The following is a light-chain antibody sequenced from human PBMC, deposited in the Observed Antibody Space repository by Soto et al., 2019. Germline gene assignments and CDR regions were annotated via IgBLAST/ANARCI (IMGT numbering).Light chain of an antibody. CDR1: QSLDNNY. CDR3: QQYGSSLYT. J-gene: IGKJ2*01. CDR2: GTS. Sequence: EIVLTQFPATLSLSPGERATLSCRASQSLDNNYLAWYQQKPGQAPRLLIYGTSNRATGIPDRFSGSGSGTDFTLTISRLEPEDFAVYYCQQYGSSLYTFGHGTKLEIK. V-gene: IGKV3-20*01.